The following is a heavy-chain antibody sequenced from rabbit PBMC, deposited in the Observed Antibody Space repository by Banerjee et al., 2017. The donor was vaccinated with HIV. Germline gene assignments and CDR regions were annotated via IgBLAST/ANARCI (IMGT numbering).Heavy chain of an antibody. CDR1: GFDLSSYW. Sequence: QEQLEESGGDLVKPEGSLTLTCTASGFDLSSYWMWWVRQAPGKGLEWIACINTSSGNTVYASWAKGRFPISRTSSTTVTLQMTSLTAADTATYFCARDLAGVIGWNFNLWGPGTLVTVS. CDR2: INTSSGNT. J-gene: IGHJ4*01. V-gene: IGHV1S45*01. D-gene: IGHD4-1*01. CDR3: ARDLAGVIGWNFNL.